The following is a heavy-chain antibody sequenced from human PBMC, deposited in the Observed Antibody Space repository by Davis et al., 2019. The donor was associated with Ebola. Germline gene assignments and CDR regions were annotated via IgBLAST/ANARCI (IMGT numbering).Heavy chain of an antibody. V-gene: IGHV3-48*03. CDR1: GFTFSSYE. J-gene: IGHJ4*02. Sequence: PGGSLRLSCAASGFTFSSYEVNWVRQTPGKGLEWVSYISGSATSTFYADSVKGRFTISRDNARDSLYLQMDSLRVEDTAIYYCARDAFSLSRYDTEDHWGQGTLVTVSS. CDR3: ARDAFSLSRYDTEDH. D-gene: IGHD3-9*01. CDR2: ISGSATST.